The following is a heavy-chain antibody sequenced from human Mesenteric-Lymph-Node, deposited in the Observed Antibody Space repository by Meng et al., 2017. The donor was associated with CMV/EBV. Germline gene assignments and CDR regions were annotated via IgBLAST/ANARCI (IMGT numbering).Heavy chain of an antibody. CDR2: IYYSGST. Sequence: SETLSLTCTVSGGSVSSGSYYWSWIRQPPGKGLEWIGYIYYSGSTNYNPSLKSRVTISVDTSKNQFSLKLSSVTAADTAVYYCARGRDKRYGGNSGFNYWGQGTLVTVSS. CDR3: ARGRDKRYGGNSGFNY. J-gene: IGHJ4*02. V-gene: IGHV4-61*01. D-gene: IGHD4-23*01. CDR1: GGSVSSGSYY.